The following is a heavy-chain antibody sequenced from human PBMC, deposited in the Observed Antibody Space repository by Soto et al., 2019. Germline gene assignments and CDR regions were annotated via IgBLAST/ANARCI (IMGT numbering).Heavy chain of an antibody. CDR2: IYYSGST. CDR3: ARVGDYDILTGVDY. J-gene: IGHJ4*02. Sequence: PSETLSLTCTVSGGSISSYYWSWIRQPPGKGLEWIGYIYYSGSTNYNPSLKSRVTISVDTSKNQFSLKLSSVTAADTAVYYCARVGDYDILTGVDYWGQGTLVTVAS. CDR1: GGSISSYY. D-gene: IGHD3-9*01. V-gene: IGHV4-59*08.